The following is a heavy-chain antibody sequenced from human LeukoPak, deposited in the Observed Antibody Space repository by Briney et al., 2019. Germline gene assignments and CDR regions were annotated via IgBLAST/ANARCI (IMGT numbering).Heavy chain of an antibody. CDR2: IKSDGST. CDR3: ARAPSKIGGYYPQYFRH. CDR1: GFTFSTYW. D-gene: IGHD3-22*01. J-gene: IGHJ1*01. V-gene: IGHV3-74*01. Sequence: GGSLRLSCAASGFTFSTYWMHWVRQAPGKGLVWVSRIKSDGSTKYADYVKGRFTISRDNAKNTVSLQMNSLRPEDTGVYYCARAPSKIGGYYPQYFRHWGEGTLVTVSS.